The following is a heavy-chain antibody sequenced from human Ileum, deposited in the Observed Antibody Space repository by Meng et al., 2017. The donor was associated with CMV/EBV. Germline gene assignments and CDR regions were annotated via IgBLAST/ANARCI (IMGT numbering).Heavy chain of an antibody. J-gene: IGHJ4*02. CDR3: ATITIYGVGDPYYFDY. D-gene: IGHD3-3*01. V-gene: IGHV5-51*01. CDR1: GYRFTNFW. CDR2: IYPDDSDT. Sequence: KVSCKGSGYRFTNFWIGWVRQMPGKGLEWMGIIYPDDSDTRYSPSFQGQVTISADRSISTAYLQWSSLKASDTAMYYCATITIYGVGDPYYFDYWGQGTLVTVSS.